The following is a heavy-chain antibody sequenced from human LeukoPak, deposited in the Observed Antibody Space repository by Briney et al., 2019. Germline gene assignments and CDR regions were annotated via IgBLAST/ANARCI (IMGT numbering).Heavy chain of an antibody. CDR1: GGSISSYY. CDR3: ARESAITFGGVIVMPDY. CDR2: ISYSGST. D-gene: IGHD3-16*02. V-gene: IGHV4-59*01. Sequence: SETLSLTCTVSGGSISSYYWSWIRQPPGKGLEWIGYISYSGSTNYNPSLKSRVTISVDTSKNQFSLKLTSVTAADTAVYYCARESAITFGGVIVMPDYWGQGTLVTVSS. J-gene: IGHJ4*02.